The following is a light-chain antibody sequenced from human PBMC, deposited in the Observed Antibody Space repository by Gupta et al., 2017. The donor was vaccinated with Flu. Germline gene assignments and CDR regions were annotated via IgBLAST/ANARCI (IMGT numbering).Light chain of an antibody. CDR2: DAS. J-gene: IGKJ4*01. CDR1: QSVSTK. CDR3: QQYYDWPPLT. V-gene: IGKV3-15*01. Sequence: ERVILSCRASQSVSTKVAWYQQKPGQAPRLLIYDASTRATGIPARFTGSGSGTEFILLISSLQSEDFALYYCQQYYDWPPLTFGGGTKVDVK.